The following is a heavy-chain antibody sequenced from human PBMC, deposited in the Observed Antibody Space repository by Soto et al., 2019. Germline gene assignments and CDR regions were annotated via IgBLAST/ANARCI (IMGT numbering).Heavy chain of an antibody. CDR1: GVSFSRYY. CDR2: INHSGST. J-gene: IGHJ5*02. V-gene: IGHV4-34*01. CDR3: ARGEGRLVGTWFDP. D-gene: IGHD5-12*01. Sequence: ESLTLTCNVYGVSFSRYYWNGIRQPPGKGLEWLGEINHSGSTNYNPSLESRVTISLDTSKTQFYLKLTSVTAADTAVYYCARGEGRLVGTWFDPWGQGTPVTVSS.